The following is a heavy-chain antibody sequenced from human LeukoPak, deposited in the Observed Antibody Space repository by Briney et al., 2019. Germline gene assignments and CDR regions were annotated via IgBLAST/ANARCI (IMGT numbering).Heavy chain of an antibody. CDR1: GGTFSSYA. CDR2: IIPIFGTA. J-gene: IGHJ6*03. CDR3: ARNPVPAATRYYYYYYMDV. D-gene: IGHD2-2*01. Sequence: GASVKVSCKASGGTFSSYAISWVRQAPGQGLEWMGGIIPIFGTANYAQKFQGRVTITTDESTSTAYMGLSSLRSEDTAVYYCARNPVPAATRYYYYYYMDVWGKGTTVTVSS. V-gene: IGHV1-69*05.